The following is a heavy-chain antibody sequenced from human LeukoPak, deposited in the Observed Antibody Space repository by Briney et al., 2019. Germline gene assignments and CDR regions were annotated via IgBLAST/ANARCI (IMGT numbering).Heavy chain of an antibody. CDR2: ISSSSYI. D-gene: IGHD3-22*01. J-gene: IGHJ4*02. V-gene: IGHV3-21*01. Sequence: PGRSLRLSCAASGFTFSSYSMNWVRQAPGKGLEWVSSISSSSYIYYADSVKGRFTISRDNAKNSLYLQMNSLRAEDTAVYYCASLSSSGYYVPDYWGQGTLVTVSS. CDR3: ASLSSSGYYVPDY. CDR1: GFTFSSYS.